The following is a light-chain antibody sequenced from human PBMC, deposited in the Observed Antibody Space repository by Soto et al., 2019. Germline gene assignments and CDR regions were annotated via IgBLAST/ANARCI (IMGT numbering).Light chain of an antibody. V-gene: IGKV3-15*01. CDR1: QGVGSD. Sequence: EIVMTQSPVTLSASPGERVTLSCRASQGVGSDVAWYQQKPGQAPGLLIYGASIREVGVPARFSGSGSGTXXXXTISSLQSEDFAVYYCQQYNNWPPFTYGPGTIVDIK. J-gene: IGKJ3*01. CDR2: GAS. CDR3: QQYNNWPPFT.